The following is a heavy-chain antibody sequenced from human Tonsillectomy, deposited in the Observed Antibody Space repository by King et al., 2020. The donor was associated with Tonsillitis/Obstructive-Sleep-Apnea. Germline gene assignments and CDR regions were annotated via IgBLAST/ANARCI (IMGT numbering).Heavy chain of an antibody. Sequence: QLVQSGAEVKKPGASVKVSCKASGYTFISYGISWVRQAPGQGLEWMGWISAYNGNTKYAQKLHAQKLQCRVTMTTDTSTSTAYMELRSLTSDDTAVYYCAKDHHYYDTSGYYPGDYWGQGTLVTVSS. D-gene: IGHD3-22*01. J-gene: IGHJ4*02. V-gene: IGHV1-18*01. CDR1: GYTFISYG. CDR3: AKDHHYYDTSGYYPGDY. CDR2: ISAYNGNT.